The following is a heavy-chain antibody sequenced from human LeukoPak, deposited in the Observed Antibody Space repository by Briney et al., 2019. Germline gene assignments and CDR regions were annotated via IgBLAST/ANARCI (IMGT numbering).Heavy chain of an antibody. CDR1: GFTVSSNY. CDR3: AKGSYYDSSGSFYFDY. CDR2: IYSGGST. D-gene: IGHD3-22*01. V-gene: IGHV3-53*01. J-gene: IGHJ4*02. Sequence: PGGSLRLSCAASGFTVSSNYMNWVRQAPGTGLEWVSVIYSGGSTYYADSVKGRFTISRDNSKNTLYVQVNSLGTEDTAAYYCAKGSYYDSSGSFYFDYWGQGTLVTVSS.